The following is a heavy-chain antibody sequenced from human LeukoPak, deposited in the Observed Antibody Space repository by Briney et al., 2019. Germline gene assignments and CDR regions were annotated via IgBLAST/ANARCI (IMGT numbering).Heavy chain of an antibody. CDR2: VNGSGGST. J-gene: IGHJ4*02. V-gene: IGHV3-23*01. CDR3: AKDHSVGYCTSTSCYGLDY. CDR1: GFTFNNYA. Sequence: GGSLRLSCAASGFTFNNYAMSWVRQAPGKGLEWVSAVNGSGGSTYYADSVKGRFTISGDNSKNTLYLQMNSLRAEDTAVYYCAKDHSVGYCTSTSCYGLDYWGQGTLVTVSS. D-gene: IGHD2-2*01.